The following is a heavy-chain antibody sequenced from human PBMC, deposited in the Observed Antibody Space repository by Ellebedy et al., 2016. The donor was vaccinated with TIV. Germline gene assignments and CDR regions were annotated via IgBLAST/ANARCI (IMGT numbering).Heavy chain of an antibody. D-gene: IGHD2-2*01. Sequence: MPGGPLRLSCTVPGDSITSSYWSWIRQPPGKGLEWIAYIFYNWKTNYSPSLKSRVTISVDTSKNQSSLKLRSVTAADTAVYYCARGVTVPAGFCFDTWGQGTLVTVSS. CDR1: GDSITSSY. CDR2: IFYNWKT. V-gene: IGHV4-59*01. CDR3: ARGVTVPAGFCFDT. J-gene: IGHJ5*02.